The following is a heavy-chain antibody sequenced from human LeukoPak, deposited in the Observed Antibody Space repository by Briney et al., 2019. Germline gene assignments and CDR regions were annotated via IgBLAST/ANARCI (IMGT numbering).Heavy chain of an antibody. CDR2: MRSTGSTI. CDR1: GFTFSSCE. V-gene: IGHV3-48*03. D-gene: IGHD3-22*01. J-gene: IGHJ5*02. CDR3: ARKRIDYDSGYNWFDP. Sequence: PGGSLRLSCAASGFTFSSCEMNWVRQAPGKGLEWVSYMRSTGSTIYYADSVKGRFTISRHNAKNSLYLRMNSLRAEDTAVYYCARKRIDYDSGYNWFDPWGQGTLVTVSS.